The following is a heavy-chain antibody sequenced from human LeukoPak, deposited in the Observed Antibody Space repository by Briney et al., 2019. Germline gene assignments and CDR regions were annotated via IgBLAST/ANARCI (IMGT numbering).Heavy chain of an antibody. J-gene: IGHJ4*02. CDR3: ARGPRIAAAGTGY. CDR1: GFTFSSFW. V-gene: IGHV3-74*01. CDR2: INSDGFST. Sequence: PGGSLRLSCAASGFTFSSFWIHWVRQVPGKGLVWVSRINSDGFSTSYADSVKGRFTISRDNAKNTLYLQMNSLRAEDTAVYYCARGPRIAAAGTGYWGQGTLVTVSS. D-gene: IGHD6-13*01.